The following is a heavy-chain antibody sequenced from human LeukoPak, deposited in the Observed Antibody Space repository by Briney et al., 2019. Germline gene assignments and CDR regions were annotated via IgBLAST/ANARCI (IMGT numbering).Heavy chain of an antibody. CDR2: INRTSTSI. CDR1: GVTFSEYS. CDR3: VRLRRNSDKSGYYYYYNY. Sequence: GGSLRLSCAASGVTFSEYSINWVRQGQGKGLDWVSSINRTSTSIYYADEVKGRVIISRDNAKSSLFLQMNSLRAEDAALYYCVRLRRNSDKSGYYYYYNYWGQGILVTVSS. D-gene: IGHD3-22*01. J-gene: IGHJ4*02. V-gene: IGHV3-21*01.